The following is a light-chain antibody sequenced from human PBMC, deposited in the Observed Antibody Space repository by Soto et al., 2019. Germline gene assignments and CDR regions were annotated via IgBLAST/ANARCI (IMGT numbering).Light chain of an antibody. V-gene: IGKV1-9*01. Sequence: IQLTQSPSSLSASVGDRVTISCRASQGIANFLAWYQQKPGKAPKLLIYGASTLQIGVPSRFSGSGSGTEFALTISSLQPEDFATYYYQQYNSSPYLFGYANNVDS. CDR2: GAS. J-gene: IGKJ3*01. CDR1: QGIANF. CDR3: QQYNSSPYL.